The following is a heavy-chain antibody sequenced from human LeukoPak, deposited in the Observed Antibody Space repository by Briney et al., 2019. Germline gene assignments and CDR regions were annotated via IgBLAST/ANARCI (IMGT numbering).Heavy chain of an antibody. CDR2: ISYSGGT. V-gene: IGHV4-59*01. CDR1: GASISTYY. D-gene: IGHD3-22*01. J-gene: IGHJ4*02. Sequence: SETLSLTCTVSGASISTYYWGWIRQPPEKRPEWIGHISYSGGTNYNPSLKSRVTISMDMSKNQFSLNLSSVTAADTAVYYCARVPDTSGYFYYFDYWGRGTLVTVSS. CDR3: ARVPDTSGYFYYFDY.